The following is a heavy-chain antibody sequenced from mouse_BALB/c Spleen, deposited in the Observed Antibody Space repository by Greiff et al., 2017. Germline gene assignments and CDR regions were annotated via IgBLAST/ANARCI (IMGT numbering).Heavy chain of an antibody. J-gene: IGHJ4*01. CDR2: ILPGSGST. V-gene: IGHV1-9*01. CDR3: ARPTVSYYAMDY. Sequence: QVQLQQSGAELMKPGASVKISCKATGYTFSSYWIEWVKQRPGHGLEWIGEILPGSGSTNYNEKFKGKATFTADTATNTAYMQLSSLTSEDSAVYYCARPTVSYYAMDYWGQGTSVTVSS. D-gene: IGHD1-1*01. CDR1: GYTFSSYW.